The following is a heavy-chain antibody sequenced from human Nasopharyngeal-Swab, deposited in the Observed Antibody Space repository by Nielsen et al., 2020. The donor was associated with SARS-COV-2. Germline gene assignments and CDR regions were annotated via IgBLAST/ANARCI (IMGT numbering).Heavy chain of an antibody. CDR3: ASNTNNVGDYYYYYYMDV. V-gene: IGHV4-39*01. CDR2: IYYSGST. CDR1: GGSISSSSYY. D-gene: IGHD1/OR15-1a*01. Sequence: SETLSLTCTVSGGSISSSSYYWGWIRQPPGKGLEWIGSIYYSGSTYYNPSLKSRVTISVDTSKNQFSLKLSSVTAADTAVYYCASNTNNVGDYYYYYYMDVWGKGTTVTVSS. J-gene: IGHJ6*03.